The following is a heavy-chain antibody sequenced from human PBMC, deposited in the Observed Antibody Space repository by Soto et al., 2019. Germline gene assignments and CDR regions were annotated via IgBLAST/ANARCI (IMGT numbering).Heavy chain of an antibody. Sequence: WTWIRQHPGKGLEWIGYIYYSGSTYYNPSLKSRVTISMDTSKSQFSLKLSSVTAADTAIYYCARDRVPHGMDVWGQGTTVTVFS. CDR2: IYYSGST. V-gene: IGHV4-31*02. CDR3: ARDRVPHGMDV. D-gene: IGHD3-10*01. J-gene: IGHJ6*02.